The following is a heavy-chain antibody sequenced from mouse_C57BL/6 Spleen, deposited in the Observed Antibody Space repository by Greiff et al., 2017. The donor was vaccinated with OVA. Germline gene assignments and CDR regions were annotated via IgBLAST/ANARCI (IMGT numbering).Heavy chain of an antibody. CDR2: FYPGSGSI. D-gene: IGHD1-1*01. CDR3: ARHEEPYYGSSYTAMDY. V-gene: IGHV1-62-2*01. CDR1: GYTFTEYT. J-gene: IGHJ4*01. Sequence: QVQLKESGAELVKPGASVKLSCKASGYTFTEYTIHWVKQRSGQGLEWIGWFYPGSGSIKYNEKFKDKATLTADKSSSTVYMELSRLTSEDSAVYFCARHEEPYYGSSYTAMDYWGQGTSVTVSS.